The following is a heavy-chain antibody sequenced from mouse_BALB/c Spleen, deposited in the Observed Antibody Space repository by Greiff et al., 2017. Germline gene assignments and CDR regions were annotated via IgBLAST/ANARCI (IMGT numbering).Heavy chain of an antibody. V-gene: IGHV5-6-5*01. CDR1: GFTFGSYA. CDR3: ARNYYGSSYKYFDV. Sequence: EVKLVESGGGLVKPGGSLKLSCAASGFTFGSYAMSWVRQTPEKRLEWVASISSGGSTYYPDSVKGRFTISRDNARNILYLQMSSLRSEDTAMYYCARNYYGSSYKYFDVWGAGTTVTVSS. D-gene: IGHD1-1*01. J-gene: IGHJ1*01. CDR2: ISSGGST.